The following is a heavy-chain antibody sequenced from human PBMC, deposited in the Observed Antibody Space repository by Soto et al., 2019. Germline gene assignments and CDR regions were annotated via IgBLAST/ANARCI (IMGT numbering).Heavy chain of an antibody. CDR1: GFTFSSYG. CDR3: ARDPDSFHSNEGWFDP. CDR2: IWYDGSNK. D-gene: IGHD1-1*01. Sequence: QVQLVESGGGVVQPGRSLRLSCAASGFTFSSYGMHWVRQAPGKGLEWVAVIWYDGSNKYYADSVKGRFTISRDNSKNTLYLQMNSLRAEDTAVYYCARDPDSFHSNEGWFDPWGQGTLVTVSS. V-gene: IGHV3-33*01. J-gene: IGHJ5*02.